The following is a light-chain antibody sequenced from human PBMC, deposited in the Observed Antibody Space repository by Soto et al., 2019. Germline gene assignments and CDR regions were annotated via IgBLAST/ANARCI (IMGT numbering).Light chain of an antibody. Sequence: EIVMTQSPATLSVSPGERATLSCRASQSVSTNLAWYQQKPGQAPRLLISDASTRVTGIPVRFSGSGSGTEFTFTNSSLQSEDFAVYYCQQYNDWPPWTFGQGTKVDIK. CDR2: DAS. V-gene: IGKV3-15*01. CDR1: QSVSTN. CDR3: QQYNDWPPWT. J-gene: IGKJ1*01.